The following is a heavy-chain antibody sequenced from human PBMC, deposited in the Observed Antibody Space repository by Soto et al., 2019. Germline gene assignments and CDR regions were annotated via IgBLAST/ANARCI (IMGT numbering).Heavy chain of an antibody. V-gene: IGHV4-39*01. CDR1: GGYISSSSYY. D-gene: IGHD4-4*01. Sequence: SETLSLTCTVSGGYISSSSYYWGWIRQPPGKGLEWIGSIYYSGSTYYNPSLKSRVTISVDTSKNQFSLKLSSVTAADTAVYYCARHPRYSNYLHYYYGMDVWGQGTTVTVSS. CDR3: ARHPRYSNYLHYYYGMDV. CDR2: IYYSGST. J-gene: IGHJ6*02.